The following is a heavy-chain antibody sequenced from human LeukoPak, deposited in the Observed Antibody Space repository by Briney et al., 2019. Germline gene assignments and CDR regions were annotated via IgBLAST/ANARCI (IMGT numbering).Heavy chain of an antibody. Sequence: ASVKVSCKASGYTFTSYGISWVRQAPGQGLEWMGWISAYNGNTNYAQKLQGRVTMTTDTSTSTAYMELRSLRSDDTAVYYCARSGWFGELVYYYYMDVWGKGTTVTISS. CDR2: ISAYNGNT. CDR1: GYTFTSYG. CDR3: ARSGWFGELVYYYYMDV. J-gene: IGHJ6*03. D-gene: IGHD3-10*01. V-gene: IGHV1-18*01.